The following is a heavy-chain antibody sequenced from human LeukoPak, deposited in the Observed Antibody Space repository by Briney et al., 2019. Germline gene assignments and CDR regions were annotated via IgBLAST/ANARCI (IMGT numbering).Heavy chain of an antibody. CDR3: ARARLRFLEWLSLTDYYYMDV. Sequence: ASVKVSCKASGYTFTSYYMHWVRQAPGQGLEWMGIINPSGGSTSYAQKFQGRVSMTRDMSTSTVYMELSSLRSEDTAVYYCARARLRFLEWLSLTDYYYMDVWGKGTRSPSP. CDR1: GYTFTSYY. CDR2: INPSGGST. D-gene: IGHD3-3*01. J-gene: IGHJ6*03. V-gene: IGHV1-46*01.